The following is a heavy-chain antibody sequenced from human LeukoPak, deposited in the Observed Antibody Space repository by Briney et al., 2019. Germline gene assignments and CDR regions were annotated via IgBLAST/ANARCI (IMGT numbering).Heavy chain of an antibody. CDR1: GFTFSSYA. J-gene: IGHJ5*02. D-gene: IGHD6-19*01. CDR2: ISGSGGST. CDR3: AKARGLSVAGTRNWFDP. V-gene: IGHV3-23*01. Sequence: GGSLRLSCAASGFTFSSYAMSWVRQAPGKGLEWVSAISGSGGSTYYADSVKGRFTISRDNSKNTLYLQMNSLRAEDTAVYYCAKARGLSVAGTRNWFDPWGQGTLVTVSS.